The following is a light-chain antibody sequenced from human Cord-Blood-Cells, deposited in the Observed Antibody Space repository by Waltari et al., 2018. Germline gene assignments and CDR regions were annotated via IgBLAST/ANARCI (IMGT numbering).Light chain of an antibody. CDR3: NSRDSSGNHVV. Sequence: SAELTQDPAVSLALGQTVRITCQGGSLRRYYASWYQQKPGQAPVLVIYGKNNRPSGIPDRFSGSSSGNTASLTITGAQAEDEADYYCNSRDSSGNHVVFGGGTKLTVL. J-gene: IGLJ2*01. CDR2: GKN. CDR1: SLRRYY. V-gene: IGLV3-19*01.